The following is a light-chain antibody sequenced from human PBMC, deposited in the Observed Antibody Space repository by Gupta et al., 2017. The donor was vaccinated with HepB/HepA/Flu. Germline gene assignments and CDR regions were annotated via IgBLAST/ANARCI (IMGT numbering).Light chain of an antibody. Sequence: DIHMTQSPSSLSASVGARVTITCRASQSIYNFLNWYQQKPGKAPKVLIYGAFNLQSGVPSRFSGSGSGTDFTLTISMLQPEDFATYYCQQSASTSITFGQGTLVEIK. CDR3: QQSASTSIT. J-gene: IGKJ5*01. CDR1: QSIYNF. CDR2: GAF. V-gene: IGKV1-39*01.